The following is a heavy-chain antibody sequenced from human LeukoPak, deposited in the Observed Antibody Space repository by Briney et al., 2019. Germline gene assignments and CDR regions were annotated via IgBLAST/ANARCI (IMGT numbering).Heavy chain of an antibody. D-gene: IGHD6-13*01. Sequence: SETLSLTCAIYGGSFSDYYWSWIRQPPGKGLEWIGEINHSGSTNYNPSLTSRVTISVDTSKNQFSLKLSSVTAADTAVYYCASSGYSSRYYYYYMDVWGKGTTVTVSS. CDR1: GGSFSDYY. CDR2: INHSGST. V-gene: IGHV4-34*01. CDR3: ASSGYSSRYYYYYMDV. J-gene: IGHJ6*03.